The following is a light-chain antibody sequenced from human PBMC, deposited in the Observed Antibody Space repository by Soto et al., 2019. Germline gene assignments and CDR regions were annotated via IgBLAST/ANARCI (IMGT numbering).Light chain of an antibody. CDR1: QGISNC. CDR3: QQAYSFPIT. V-gene: IGKV1-12*01. J-gene: IGKJ5*01. Sequence: DIQMTQSPSSVSASIGDRVTVTCRASQGISNCLAWYQQKPGKAPKFLISAASSLQSGVPSRFSGSGSGTDLTLTISSLQPEDFATYYCQQAYSFPITFGQGTQLEIK. CDR2: AAS.